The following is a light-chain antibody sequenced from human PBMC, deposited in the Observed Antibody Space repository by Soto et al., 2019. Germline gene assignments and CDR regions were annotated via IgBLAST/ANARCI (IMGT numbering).Light chain of an antibody. Sequence: DIRMPQSLSPLSAPVGARVTITGRASRGFSSYLAWYQQKPGNAPKLLIYKASSLESGVPSRFSGSGSGTEFTLTISSLQPDDFATYYCQHYKSFSPFGGGTKVEIK. V-gene: IGKV1-5*03. CDR3: QHYKSFSP. CDR2: KAS. CDR1: RGFSSY. J-gene: IGKJ4*02.